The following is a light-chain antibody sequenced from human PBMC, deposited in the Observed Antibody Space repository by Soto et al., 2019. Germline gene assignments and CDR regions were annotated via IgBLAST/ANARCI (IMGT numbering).Light chain of an antibody. CDR1: QSIRSC. J-gene: IGKJ4*01. CDR3: QQYENYPFT. V-gene: IGKV1-5*03. CDR2: KAS. Sequence: DIQMTQSPSTLSASVGDRVTITCRASQSIRSCLAWYQQKPGKAPKVLIYKASSLESGVPSRFSGSGSGTEYTLTISSLQPDDFATYYYQQYENYPFTFGGGTKVEIK.